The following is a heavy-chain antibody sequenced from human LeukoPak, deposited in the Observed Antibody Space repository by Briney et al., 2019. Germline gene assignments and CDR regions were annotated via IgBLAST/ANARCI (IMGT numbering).Heavy chain of an antibody. CDR3: ASLDYYDSSGRIDY. V-gene: IGHV4-34*01. D-gene: IGHD3-22*01. CDR1: GGSFSRYY. CDR2: INHSGST. J-gene: IGHJ4*02. Sequence: SETLSLTCAVYGGSFSRYYWSWIRRPPGKGLEWIGGINHSGSTNYNPSLKSRVTISVDTSKSQFSLKLSSVTAADTAVYYCASLDYYDSSGRIDYWGQGTLVTVSS.